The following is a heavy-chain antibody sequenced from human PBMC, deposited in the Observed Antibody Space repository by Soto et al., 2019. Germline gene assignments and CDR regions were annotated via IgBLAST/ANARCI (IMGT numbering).Heavy chain of an antibody. V-gene: IGHV3-23*01. CDR2: LDGAGGST. D-gene: IGHD3-10*01. CDR1: GFTFSDFA. Sequence: GGSLRLSCLASGFTFSDFAMTWVRHVPGRGLEWVASLDGAGGSTYYAESVRGRFSISRDNSQNTLFLQMKRLTVDDTAIYYCAAPRDEYGSGVSWFTYGMDLWGQGNTVTVSS. CDR3: AAPRDEYGSGVSWFTYGMDL. J-gene: IGHJ6*02.